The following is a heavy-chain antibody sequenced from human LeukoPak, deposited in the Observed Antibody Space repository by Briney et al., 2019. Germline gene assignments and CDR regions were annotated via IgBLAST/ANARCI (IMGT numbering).Heavy chain of an antibody. V-gene: IGHV1-2*02. CDR2: INPNSDYT. CDR1: GYTFTDYY. J-gene: IGHJ4*02. D-gene: IGHD2-21*01. CDR3: AVAPGDY. Sequence: ASVRVSCKASGYTFTDYYIHWVRQAPGQGREWMGWINPNSDYTFYAQKFQGRVTLTRDTSISTVYMELTTLTSDDTALYYCAVAPGDYWGQGTLVSVSA.